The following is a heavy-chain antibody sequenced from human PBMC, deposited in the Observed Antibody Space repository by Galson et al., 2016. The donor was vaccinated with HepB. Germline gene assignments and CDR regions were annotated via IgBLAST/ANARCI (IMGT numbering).Heavy chain of an antibody. CDR2: IGIAGDT. D-gene: IGHD3-10*01. J-gene: IGHJ4*02. CDR1: GFTFSSYD. V-gene: IGHV3-13*01. Sequence: SLRLSCAASGFTFSSYDMLWVRQAAGRGLEWVSLIGIAGDTYYPGSVKGRFTISRENAKNSLYLQMDSLRAGDTAIYYCATSSHYGSGLDKWGQGTLVTVSS. CDR3: ATSSHYGSGLDK.